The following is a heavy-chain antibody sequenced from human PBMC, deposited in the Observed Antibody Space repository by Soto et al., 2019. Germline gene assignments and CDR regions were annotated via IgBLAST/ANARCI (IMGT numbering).Heavy chain of an antibody. D-gene: IGHD6-19*01. CDR3: ARSGQSSGWYLLGAFDI. Sequence: SETLSLTCAVSSGSISSSNWWSWVRQPPGKGLEWIGEIYHSGSTNYNPSLKSRVTISVDKSKNQFSLKLSSVTAADTAVYYCARSGQSSGWYLLGAFDIWGQGTLVTVSS. CDR2: IYHSGST. CDR1: SGSISSSNW. V-gene: IGHV4-4*02. J-gene: IGHJ3*02.